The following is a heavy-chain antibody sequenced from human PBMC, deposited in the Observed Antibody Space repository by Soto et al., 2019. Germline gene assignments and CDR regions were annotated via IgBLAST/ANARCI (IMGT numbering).Heavy chain of an antibody. V-gene: IGHV4-61*01. D-gene: IGHD2-15*01. CDR3: ARVVRCTRSGCYYLAMDV. CDR2: ILSSGRS. Sequence: TLSLTCTVSGESVSSGFYYWNLIRHAPVKVLEWIGSILSSGRSNYNPSLKSRVSMSVDTSKNQFSLRLTSVGAADSAIYYCARVVRCTRSGCYYLAMDVWGQGTTVTVSS. CDR1: GESVSSGFYY. J-gene: IGHJ6*02.